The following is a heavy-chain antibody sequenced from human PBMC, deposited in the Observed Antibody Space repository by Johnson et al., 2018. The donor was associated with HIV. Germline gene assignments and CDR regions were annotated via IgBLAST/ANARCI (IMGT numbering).Heavy chain of an antibody. CDR2: IRYDGTNK. CDR1: GFTFSSYG. V-gene: IGHV3-30*02. D-gene: IGHD6-19*01. J-gene: IGHJ3*01. CDR3: AKIGQWRERLDAFDV. Sequence: QVQLVESGGGVVQPGGSLRLSCAASGFTFSSYGMHWVRQAPGKGLAWVAFIRYDGTNKYSADSMKGRFTISRDNSKNTLYLQMSSLRPEDTAVYYCAKIGQWRERLDAFDVWGQGTMVTVSS.